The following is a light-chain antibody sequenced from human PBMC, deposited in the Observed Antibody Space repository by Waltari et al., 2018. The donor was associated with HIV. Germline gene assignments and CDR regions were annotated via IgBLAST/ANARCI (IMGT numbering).Light chain of an antibody. Sequence: QPVLTQPASVSGSPRQSITISCTRTSSDVGHYNLVSWYQQHPGKAPNLIIYEVTKRPSGVSNRFSGSKSGNTASLTISGLQAEDEADYYCCSYVGSNVWVFGGGTKLTVL. V-gene: IGLV2-23*02. CDR2: EVT. CDR3: CSYVGSNVWV. J-gene: IGLJ3*02. CDR1: SSDVGHYNL.